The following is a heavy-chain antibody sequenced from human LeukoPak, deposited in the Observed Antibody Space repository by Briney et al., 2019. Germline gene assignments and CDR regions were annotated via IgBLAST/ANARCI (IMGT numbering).Heavy chain of an antibody. D-gene: IGHD2-2*01. Sequence: PSETLSLTCTVSGGSISSYYWSWIRQPPGKGLEWIGYIYYSGSTNYNPSLKSRVTISVDTSKNQFSLKLSSVTAADTAVHYCARLGIVPAARKETYYYYGMDVWGQGTTVTVSS. CDR3: ARLGIVPAARKETYYYYGMDV. V-gene: IGHV4-59*08. CDR2: IYYSGST. CDR1: GGSISSYY. J-gene: IGHJ6*02.